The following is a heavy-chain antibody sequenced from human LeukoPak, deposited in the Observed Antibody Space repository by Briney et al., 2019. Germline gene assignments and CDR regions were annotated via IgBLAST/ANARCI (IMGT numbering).Heavy chain of an antibody. CDR2: IRYDGSNK. CDR1: GLTFSILG. CDR3: AKGQREVRAADYDN. V-gene: IGHV3-30*02. Sequence: GRSLRLSSAVYGLTFSILGMHCVRHPPGKGLEWEAFIRYDGSNKYYADSVKGRFTISRDNSKNTLDLEMNSLRSNDTAVYYCAKGQREVRAADYDNWGQGTLVTVSS. D-gene: IGHD1-26*01. J-gene: IGHJ4*02.